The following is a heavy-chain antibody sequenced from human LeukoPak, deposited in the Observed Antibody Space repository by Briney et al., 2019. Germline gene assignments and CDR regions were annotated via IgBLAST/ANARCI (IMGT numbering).Heavy chain of an antibody. CDR1: GFTFSNYY. CDR3: ARDSPPCYSGNSPFY. CDR2: ISQDGSVI. V-gene: IGHV3-7*01. Sequence: GGSLRLPCAASGFTFSNYYMTWVRQAPGKGLEWVAHISQDGSVIGYVGSVRGRFTISRDNAKNSLFLQMNSLRAEDTAVYYCARDSPPCYSGNSPFYWAQGTLVSVSS. J-gene: IGHJ4*02. D-gene: IGHD5-12*01.